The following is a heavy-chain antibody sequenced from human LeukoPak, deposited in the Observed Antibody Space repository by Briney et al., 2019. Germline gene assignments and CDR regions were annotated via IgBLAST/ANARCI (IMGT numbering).Heavy chain of an antibody. J-gene: IGHJ4*02. CDR1: GFTFDDYA. CDR2: ISWNSGTI. Sequence: PGTSLRLSCAAAGFTFDDYAMHWVRQAPGKGLGWVSVISWNSGTIGNADSVKGRFTISRDNAKNSLYLQMNSLRVEDTAFYYCAKGIVARRGAFDYWGQGTLVTVSS. CDR3: AKGIVARRGAFDY. D-gene: IGHD6-6*01. V-gene: IGHV3-9*01.